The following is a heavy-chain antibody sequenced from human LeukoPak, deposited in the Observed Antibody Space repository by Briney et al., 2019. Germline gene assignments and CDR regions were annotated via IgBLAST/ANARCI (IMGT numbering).Heavy chain of an antibody. Sequence: SETLSLTCTVSGGSISSGSYYWGWIRQPPGKGLEWIGSIHYSGSTHYNPSLKSRVTISVDTSKNRFSLKLSSVTAADTAVFYCARLSNDAFDIWGQGAMVTVFS. CDR1: GGSISSGSYY. D-gene: IGHD1-1*01. CDR3: ARLSNDAFDI. J-gene: IGHJ3*02. V-gene: IGHV4-39*01. CDR2: IHYSGST.